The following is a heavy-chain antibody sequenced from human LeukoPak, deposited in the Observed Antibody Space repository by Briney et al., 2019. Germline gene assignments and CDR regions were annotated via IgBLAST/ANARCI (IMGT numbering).Heavy chain of an antibody. V-gene: IGHV1-69*04. CDR1: GGTFSSYA. CDR2: IIPILGIA. CDR3: ARDDLDGLGAFDI. D-gene: IGHD5-24*01. Sequence: SVKVSCKASGGTFSSYAISWVRQAPGQGLEWMGRIIPILGIANYAQKFQGRVTITADKSTSTAYMELSSLRSEDTAVYYCARDDLDGLGAFDIWGQGTMVTVSS. J-gene: IGHJ3*02.